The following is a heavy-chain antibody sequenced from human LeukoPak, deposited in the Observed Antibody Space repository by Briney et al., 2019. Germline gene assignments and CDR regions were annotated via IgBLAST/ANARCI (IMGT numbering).Heavy chain of an antibody. V-gene: IGHV3-23*01. Sequence: GGSLRLSCAASGFTFSSYAMSWVRQAPGKGLEWVSAISGSGGSTYYADSVKGRFTISRDNSKDTLYLQMNSLRAEDTAVYYCAKDPYSSSPNNWFDPWGQGTLVTVSS. CDR2: ISGSGGST. D-gene: IGHD6-6*01. J-gene: IGHJ5*02. CDR3: AKDPYSSSPNNWFDP. CDR1: GFTFSSYA.